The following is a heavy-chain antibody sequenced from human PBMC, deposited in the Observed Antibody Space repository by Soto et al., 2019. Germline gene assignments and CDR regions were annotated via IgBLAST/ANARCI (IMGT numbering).Heavy chain of an antibody. J-gene: IGHJ4*02. CDR2: ISGSGGST. Sequence: GGSLRLSCAASGFTFSSYAMSWVRQAPGKGLEWVSAISGSGGSTYYADSVKGRFTISRDNSKNTLYLQMNSLRAEDTAVYYCAKDLRYFDGFSYYFDYWGQGTLVTVSS. CDR3: AKDLRYFDGFSYYFDY. D-gene: IGHD3-9*01. CDR1: GFTFSSYA. V-gene: IGHV3-23*01.